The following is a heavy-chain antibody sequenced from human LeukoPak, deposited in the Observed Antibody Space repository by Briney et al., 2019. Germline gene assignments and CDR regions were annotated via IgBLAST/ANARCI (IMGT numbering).Heavy chain of an antibody. CDR3: ASGPTTGYYYYMDV. D-gene: IGHD7-27*01. CDR1: GGSISSGSYY. V-gene: IGHV4-61*02. J-gene: IGHJ6*03. Sequence: SQTLSLTCTVSGGSISSGSYYWNWIRQPAGKGLEWIGRIYTSGSTNYNPSLKSRVTISVDTSKNQFPLKLSSVTAADTAVYHCASGPTTGYYYYMDVWGKGTTVTVSS. CDR2: IYTSGST.